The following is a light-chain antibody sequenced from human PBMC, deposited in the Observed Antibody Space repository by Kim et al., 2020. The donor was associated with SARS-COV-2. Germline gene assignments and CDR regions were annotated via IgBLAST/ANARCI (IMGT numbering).Light chain of an antibody. CDR3: QQRSNWPYT. CDR1: QSVSSY. Sequence: SLSPGERATLSCRASQSVSSYLAWYQQKPGQAPRLLIYEASNRSTGIPARFSGSGSGTDFTLTISSLEPEDFAVYYCQQRSNWPYTFGQGTKLAI. CDR2: EAS. V-gene: IGKV3-11*01. J-gene: IGKJ2*01.